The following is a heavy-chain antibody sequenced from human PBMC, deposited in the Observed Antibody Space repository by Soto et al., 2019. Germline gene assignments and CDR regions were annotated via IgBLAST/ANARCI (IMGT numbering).Heavy chain of an antibody. CDR1: GFTFSSYS. D-gene: IGHD3-10*01. CDR3: GSGSPRSPFFY. V-gene: IGHV3-21*01. Sequence: PGGSLRLSCAASGFTFSSYSMNWVRQAPGKGLEWVSSISTSSTYIYYADSVKGRFTMSRDNAKNSLYLQMNSLRADDTAVYYYGSGSPRSPFFYWGQGTLVTVSS. J-gene: IGHJ4*02. CDR2: ISTSSTYI.